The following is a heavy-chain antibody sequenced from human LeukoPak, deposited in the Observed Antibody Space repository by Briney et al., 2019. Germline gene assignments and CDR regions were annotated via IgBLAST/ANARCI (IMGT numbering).Heavy chain of an antibody. J-gene: IGHJ2*01. CDR1: GGSISTYY. Sequence: SETLSLTCTVSGGSISTYYWSWIRQPAGKALEWIGRIHASGNTNYNPSLKSRVTLSVDTSKNQFSLKLNSVTAADTAVYYCARENVARYWYLDLWGRGTLVTVSS. CDR3: ARENVARYWYLDL. V-gene: IGHV4-4*07. CDR2: IHASGNT.